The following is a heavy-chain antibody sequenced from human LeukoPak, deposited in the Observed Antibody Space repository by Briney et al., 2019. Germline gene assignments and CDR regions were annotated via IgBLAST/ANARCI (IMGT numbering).Heavy chain of an antibody. V-gene: IGHV3-23*01. CDR3: ANGKSEYSSGWPRGKF. CDR1: GFTFCNYA. D-gene: IGHD6-19*01. CDR2: LSGSGATT. J-gene: IGHJ4*02. Sequence: PGGSLRLSCAASGFTFCNYAMNWVRQAPGKGLEWVSALSGSGATTYYADSVKGRFTISRDNSKNTLYLQMNSLRAEDTAVYHCANGKSEYSSGWPRGKFWGQGTLVTVSS.